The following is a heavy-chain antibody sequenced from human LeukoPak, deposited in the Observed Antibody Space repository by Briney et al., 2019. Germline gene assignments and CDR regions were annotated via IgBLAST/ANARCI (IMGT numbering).Heavy chain of an antibody. V-gene: IGHV3-48*02. CDR1: GFPFRGNS. J-gene: IGHJ5*02. CDR2: ISSSSTTI. D-gene: IGHD4-23*01. Sequence: GGSLRLSCEASGFPFRGNSMDWLRQAPGKGLEWISYISSSSTTIYYADSVKGRFTISRDNAKNSLYLQMNSLRDDDTAVYYCARDLKGDYGGWFDPWGQGTLVTVSS. CDR3: ARDLKGDYGGWFDP.